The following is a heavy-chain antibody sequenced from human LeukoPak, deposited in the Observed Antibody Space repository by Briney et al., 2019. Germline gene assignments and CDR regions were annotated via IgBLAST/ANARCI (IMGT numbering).Heavy chain of an antibody. J-gene: IGHJ4*02. Sequence: GGSLRLSCAASGFTFSNYVLGWVRQAPGKGLQWVSAISGSVGSTYYADSVKGRFTISRDNSGNTLYLQMNSLRAEDTAVYYCKMGDGSPPLGQWGQGTLVTVSS. V-gene: IGHV3-23*01. CDR2: ISGSVGST. D-gene: IGHD5-24*01. CDR1: GFTFSNYV. CDR3: KMGDGSPPLGQ.